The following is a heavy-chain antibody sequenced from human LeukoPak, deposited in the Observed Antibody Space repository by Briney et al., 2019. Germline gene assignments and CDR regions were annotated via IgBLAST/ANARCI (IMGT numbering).Heavy chain of an antibody. CDR3: ARGDGYARPYFDY. V-gene: IGHV4-34*01. CDR2: INHSGST. Sequence: SETLSLTCAVYGGSFSGYYWSWIRQPPGKGLEWIGEINHSGSTNYNPSLKSRVIISVDTSKNQFSLKLSSVTAADTAVYYCARGDGYARPYFDYWGQGTLVTVSS. J-gene: IGHJ4*02. D-gene: IGHD5-24*01. CDR1: GGSFSGYY.